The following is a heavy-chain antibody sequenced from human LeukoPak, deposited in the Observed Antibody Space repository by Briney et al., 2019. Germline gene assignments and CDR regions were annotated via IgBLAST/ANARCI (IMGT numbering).Heavy chain of an antibody. CDR3: ATENTAVSDAFDI. D-gene: IGHD6-13*01. Sequence: SETLSLTCTVSGGSISSSSYYWSWIRQPAGKGLEWIGRIYTSGSTNYNPSLKSRVTISVDTSKNQFSLKLSSVTAADTAVYYCATENTAVSDAFDIWGQGTMVTVSS. V-gene: IGHV4-61*02. J-gene: IGHJ3*02. CDR1: GGSISSSSYY. CDR2: IYTSGST.